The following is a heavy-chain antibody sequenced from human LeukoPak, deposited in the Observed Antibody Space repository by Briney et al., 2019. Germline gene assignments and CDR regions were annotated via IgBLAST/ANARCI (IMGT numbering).Heavy chain of an antibody. CDR3: TSAEVPYYYDSSGLIFPPDY. CDR2: ISSNGGST. J-gene: IGHJ4*02. CDR1: GFIFSSYA. D-gene: IGHD3-22*01. Sequence: GGSLRLSCSASGFIFSSYAMHWVRQAPGKGLEYVSAISSNGGSTYYADSVKGRFTISRDNSKNTLYPQMNSLRAEDTAVYYCTSAEVPYYYDSSGLIFPPDYWGQGTLVTVSS. V-gene: IGHV3-64*04.